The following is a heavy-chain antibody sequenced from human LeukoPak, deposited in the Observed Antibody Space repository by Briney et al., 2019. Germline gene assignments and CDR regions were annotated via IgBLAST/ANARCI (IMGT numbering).Heavy chain of an antibody. V-gene: IGHV3-21*01. CDR3: AREFRSWGGNSLDY. D-gene: IGHD4-23*01. CDR1: GFTFDDYA. CDR2: ISHTSAYI. J-gene: IGHJ4*02. Sequence: GGSLRLSCAASGFTFDDYAMHWVRQAPGKGLEWVSSISHTSAYIYYADSVKGRFTISRDNAKNSLYLQMNSVRAEDTAVYYCAREFRSWGGNSLDYWGQGTLVTVSS.